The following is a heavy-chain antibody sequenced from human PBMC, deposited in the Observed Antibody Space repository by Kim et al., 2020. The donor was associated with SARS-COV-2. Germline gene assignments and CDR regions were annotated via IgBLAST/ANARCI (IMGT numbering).Heavy chain of an antibody. CDR3: AKHVGYDFWSGYRY. CDR2: ISGSGGST. D-gene: IGHD3-3*01. V-gene: IGHV3-23*01. Sequence: GGSLRLSCAASGFTFSSYAMSWVRQAPGKGLEWVSAISGSGGSTYYADSVKGRFTISRDNSKNTLYLQMNSLRAEDTAVYYCAKHVGYDFWSGYRYWGQGTLVTVSS. CDR1: GFTFSSYA. J-gene: IGHJ4*02.